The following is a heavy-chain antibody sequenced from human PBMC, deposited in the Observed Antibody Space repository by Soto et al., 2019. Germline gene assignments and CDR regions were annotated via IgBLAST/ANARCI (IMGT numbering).Heavy chain of an antibody. Sequence: SETVSLTCAVYGGSFSGYYWSWIRQPPRKGLEWIGETNHSGSTNYNPSLKSRVTISVDTSKNQFSLKLSSVTAADTAVYYCARPARAYYSGSGTPRFYCWCQGTLVTVSS. V-gene: IGHV4-34*01. D-gene: IGHD3-10*01. CDR2: TNHSGST. CDR1: GGSFSGYY. J-gene: IGHJ4*02. CDR3: ARPARAYYSGSGTPRFYC.